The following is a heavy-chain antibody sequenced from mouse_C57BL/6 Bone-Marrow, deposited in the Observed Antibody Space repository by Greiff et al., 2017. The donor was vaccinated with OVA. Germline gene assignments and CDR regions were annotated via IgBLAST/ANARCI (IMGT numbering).Heavy chain of an antibody. Sequence: VQLQQSGPELVKPGASVKISCKASGYTFTDYYMNWVKQSHGKSLEWIGDINPNNGGTSYNQKFKGKATLTVDKSSSTAYMGLRSLTSEDSAVYYCARRGPAITTVVDWYFDVWGTGTTVTVSS. D-gene: IGHD1-1*01. J-gene: IGHJ1*03. CDR3: ARRGPAITTVVDWYFDV. CDR2: INPNNGGT. V-gene: IGHV1-26*01. CDR1: GYTFTDYY.